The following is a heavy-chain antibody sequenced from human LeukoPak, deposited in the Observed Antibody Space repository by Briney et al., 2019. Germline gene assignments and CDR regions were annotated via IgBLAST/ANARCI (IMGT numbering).Heavy chain of an antibody. CDR3: VRNYGSGSPYYYYYYGMDV. V-gene: IGHV4-34*01. D-gene: IGHD3-10*01. CDR2: INHSGST. J-gene: IGHJ6*02. Sequence: SETLSLTCAVSGGSFSGYYWSWVRQPPGKGLEWIGEINHSGSTNYNPSLKRRVTISVDTSKNQFSLKLSSVTAADTAVYYCVRNYGSGSPYYYYYYGMDVWGQGTMVAVSS. CDR1: GGSFSGYY.